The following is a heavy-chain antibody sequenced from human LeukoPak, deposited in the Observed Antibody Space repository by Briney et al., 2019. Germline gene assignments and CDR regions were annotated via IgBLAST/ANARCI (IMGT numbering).Heavy chain of an antibody. CDR3: ARGGTGYCSSTSCYWANWFDP. D-gene: IGHD2-2*01. CDR2: INPNSGGT. CDR1: GYTFTGYY. Sequence: ASVKVSCKASGYTFTGYYMHWVRQAPGQGLEWMGWINPNSGGTNYAQKFQGWVTMTRDTSISTAYMELSRLRSDDTAVYYCARGGTGYCSSTSCYWANWFDPWSQGTLVTVSS. J-gene: IGHJ5*02. V-gene: IGHV1-2*04.